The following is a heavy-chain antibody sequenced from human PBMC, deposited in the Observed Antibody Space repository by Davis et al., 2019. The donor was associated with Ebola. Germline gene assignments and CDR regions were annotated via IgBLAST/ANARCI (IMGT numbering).Heavy chain of an antibody. D-gene: IGHD7-27*01. CDR3: ARHAGDAGNFDL. V-gene: IGHV5-10-1*01. Sequence: GESLKISCHGSGYGFRSHRISWVRQLPGKGLEWVGRVDPSCGDPRSHYRPSFRGLVTIAADMSISTAYLQWNTLRASDSAIYYCARHAGDAGNFDLWGPGTLVTVSS. CDR1: GYGFRSHR. J-gene: IGHJ2*01. CDR2: VDPSCGDPRS.